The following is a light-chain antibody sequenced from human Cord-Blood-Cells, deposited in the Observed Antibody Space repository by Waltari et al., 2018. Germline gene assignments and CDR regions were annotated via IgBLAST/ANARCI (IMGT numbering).Light chain of an antibody. J-gene: IGKJ4*01. Sequence: EIVLTQSPGTLSLSPGERATLSCRASQSVSSSYLAWYQQKPGQEPRLLIYGASSRATGIPDRFSGSGSGTDFTLTISRLEPEDFAVYYCQQYGSSPPLTFGGGTKVEIK. CDR2: GAS. V-gene: IGKV3-20*01. CDR1: QSVSSSY. CDR3: QQYGSSPPLT.